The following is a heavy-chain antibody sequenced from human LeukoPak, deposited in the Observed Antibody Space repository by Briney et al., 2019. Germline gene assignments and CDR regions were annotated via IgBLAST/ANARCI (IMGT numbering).Heavy chain of an antibody. CDR1: GGSISSYY. Sequence: SETLSLTCTVSGGSISSYYWSWIRQPPGKGLEWIGYIYYSGSTNYNPSLKSRVTISVDTSKNQFSLKLSSVTAADTAVYYCARYGSGSCFLDYYYYGMDVWGQGTTVTVSS. CDR3: ARYGSGSCFLDYYYYGMDV. D-gene: IGHD3-10*01. V-gene: IGHV4-59*01. J-gene: IGHJ6*02. CDR2: IYYSGST.